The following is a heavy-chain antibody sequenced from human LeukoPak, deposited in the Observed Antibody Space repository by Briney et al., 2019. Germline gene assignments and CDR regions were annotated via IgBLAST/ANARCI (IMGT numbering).Heavy chain of an antibody. CDR3: ARHSDSPNYPDTDSFDL. CDR2: ISWNSGSI. Sequence: GGSLRLSCAASGFTFDDYAMHWVRQAPGKGLEWVSGISWNSGSIGYADSVKGRFTISRDNAKNSLYLQMNSLRAEDTAVYYCARHSDSPNYPDTDSFDLWGQGTTVTVSS. V-gene: IGHV3-9*01. D-gene: IGHD3-22*01. CDR1: GFTFDDYA. J-gene: IGHJ3*01.